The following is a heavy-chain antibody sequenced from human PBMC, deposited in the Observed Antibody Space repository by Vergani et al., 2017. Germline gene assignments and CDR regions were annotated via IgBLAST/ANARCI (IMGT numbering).Heavy chain of an antibody. J-gene: IGHJ6*02. Sequence: QVQLQQSGPGLVKPSQTLSLTCAISGDSVSSNSAAWNWIRQSPSRGLEWLGRTYYRSKWYNDYAVSVKSRITINPDTSKNQFSLQLNSVTPEDTAVDYCARDLPSIAAAGTSNGMDVWGQGTTVTVSS. V-gene: IGHV6-1*01. CDR1: GDSVSSNSAA. CDR2: TYYRSKWYN. CDR3: ARDLPSIAAAGTSNGMDV. D-gene: IGHD6-13*01.